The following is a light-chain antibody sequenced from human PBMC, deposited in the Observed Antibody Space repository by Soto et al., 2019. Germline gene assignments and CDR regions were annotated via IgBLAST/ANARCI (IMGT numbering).Light chain of an antibody. CDR2: GNS. CDR1: SSNIGAGYD. CDR3: QSYDNSLSVFYV. V-gene: IGLV1-40*01. J-gene: IGLJ1*01. Sequence: QSVLTQPPSVSGAPGQRVTISCTGSSSNIGAGYDVHWYQQLPGTAPKLLIYGNSNRPSGVPDRFSGSRSSTSASLAITGLQTEDEADYYCQSYDNSLSVFYVFGTGTKLTVL.